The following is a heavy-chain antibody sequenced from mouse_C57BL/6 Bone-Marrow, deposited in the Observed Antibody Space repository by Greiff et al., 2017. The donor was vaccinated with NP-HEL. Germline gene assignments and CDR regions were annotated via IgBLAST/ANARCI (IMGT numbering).Heavy chain of an antibody. D-gene: IGHD1-1*01. Sequence: EVKLMESGPELVKPGASVKISCKASGYSFTGYYMNWVKQSPEKSLEWIGEINPSTGGTTYNQKFKAKATLTVDKSSSTAYMQLKSLTSEDSAVYYCARGDITTVGGVWGTGTTVTVSS. V-gene: IGHV1-42*01. J-gene: IGHJ1*03. CDR3: ARGDITTVGGV. CDR1: GYSFTGYY. CDR2: INPSTGGT.